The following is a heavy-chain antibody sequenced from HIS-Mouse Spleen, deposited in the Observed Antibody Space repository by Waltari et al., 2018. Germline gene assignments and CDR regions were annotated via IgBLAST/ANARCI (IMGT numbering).Heavy chain of an antibody. CDR1: GDSVSSNSAA. CDR2: TYYGSKWYN. D-gene: IGHD6-13*01. J-gene: IGHJ4*02. CDR3: ARSGFVAAAGTIDY. Sequence: QVQLQQSGPGLVKPSQTLSLTCAISGDSVSSNSAAWNWIRQSPSRGLEWLGRTYYGSKWYNDYAVSVKSRITINPDTSKTQFSLQLNSVTPEDTAVYYCARSGFVAAAGTIDYWGQGTLVTVSS. V-gene: IGHV6-1*01.